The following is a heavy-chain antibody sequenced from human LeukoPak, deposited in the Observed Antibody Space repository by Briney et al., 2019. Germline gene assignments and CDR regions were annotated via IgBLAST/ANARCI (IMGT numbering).Heavy chain of an antibody. CDR3: ARDYGDYVHFDY. CDR1: GFTFDDYA. V-gene: IGHV3-9*01. D-gene: IGHD4-17*01. Sequence: PGGSLRLSCAASGFTFDDYAMHWVRQAPGKGLEWVSGISWNSGSIGYADSVKGRFTISRDNAKNSLYLQMNSLRAEDTALYYCARDYGDYVHFDYWGQGTLVTVSS. CDR2: ISWNSGSI. J-gene: IGHJ4*02.